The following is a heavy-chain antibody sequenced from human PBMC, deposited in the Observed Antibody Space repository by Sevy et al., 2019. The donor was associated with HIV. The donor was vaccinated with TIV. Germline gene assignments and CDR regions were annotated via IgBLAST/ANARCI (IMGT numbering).Heavy chain of an antibody. J-gene: IGHJ3*02. CDR1: GYSFTSYW. V-gene: IGHV5-51*01. CDR3: ARPVNSKGYCSGGSCFPWGI. CDR2: IYPGDSDT. D-gene: IGHD2-15*01. Sequence: GESLKISCKGSGYSFTSYWIGWVRQMPGKGLEWMGIIYPGDSDTRYSPSFQGQVTISADKSISTAYLQWSSLKASDTAMYYCARPVNSKGYCSGGSCFPWGIWGQGTMVTVSS.